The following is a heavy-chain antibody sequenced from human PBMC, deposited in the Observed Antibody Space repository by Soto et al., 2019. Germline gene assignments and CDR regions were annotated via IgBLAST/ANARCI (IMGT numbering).Heavy chain of an antibody. J-gene: IGHJ4*02. Sequence: RGESLKICCQGSGYSFSTSWIGWVRQMPGKGLELMGIIYPGDSDTRYSPSFQGQVTISADKSISTAFLQWSSLKASDTATYYCARTTITGIRGYFDYWGQGTLVTVSS. D-gene: IGHD3-10*01. CDR2: IYPGDSDT. V-gene: IGHV5-51*01. CDR1: GYSFSTSW. CDR3: ARTTITGIRGYFDY.